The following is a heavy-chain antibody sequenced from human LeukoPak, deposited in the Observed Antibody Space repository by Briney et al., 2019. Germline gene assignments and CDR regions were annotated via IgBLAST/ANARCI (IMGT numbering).Heavy chain of an antibody. Sequence: ASVKVSCKVSGYTLTELSMHWVRQAPGKGLEWMGGFDPEDGETIYAQKFRGRVTMTEDTSTDTAYMELSSLRSEDTVVYYCATLAAAANWFDPWGQGTLVTVSS. CDR1: GYTLTELS. CDR2: FDPEDGET. V-gene: IGHV1-24*01. D-gene: IGHD6-13*01. J-gene: IGHJ5*02. CDR3: ATLAAAANWFDP.